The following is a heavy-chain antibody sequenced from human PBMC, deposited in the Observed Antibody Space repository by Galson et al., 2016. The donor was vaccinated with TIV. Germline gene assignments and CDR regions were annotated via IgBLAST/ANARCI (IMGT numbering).Heavy chain of an antibody. CDR1: GFNVSINY. D-gene: IGHD2-21*02. J-gene: IGHJ6*02. CDR3: VRERRYCGGDCYLYCYYGMDV. CDR2: ITSDGST. V-gene: IGHV3-66*02. Sequence: SLRLSCAASGFNVSINYMTWVRQAPGKGLDWVSIITSDGSTNYADSVNGRFTISRDKSKNTLYLQMNSLRAEDTAVYYCVRERRYCGGDCYLYCYYGMDVWGQGTTVTVSS.